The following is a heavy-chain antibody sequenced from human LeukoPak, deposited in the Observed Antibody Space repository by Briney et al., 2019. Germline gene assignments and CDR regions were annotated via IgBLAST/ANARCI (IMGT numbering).Heavy chain of an antibody. D-gene: IGHD2-21*02. CDR1: GFTFSSYA. CDR2: ISGSGGST. V-gene: IGHV3-23*01. CDR3: AKKPQIAYCGGDCYLGDY. Sequence: GGSLRLSCAASGFTFSSYAMSWARQAPGKGLEWVSAISGSGGSTYYADSVKGRFTISRDNSKNTLYLQMNSLRAEDTAVYYCAKKPQIAYCGGDCYLGDYWGQGTLVTVSS. J-gene: IGHJ4*02.